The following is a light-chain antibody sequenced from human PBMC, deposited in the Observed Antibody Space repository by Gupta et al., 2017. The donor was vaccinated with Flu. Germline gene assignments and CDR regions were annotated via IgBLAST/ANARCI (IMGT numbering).Light chain of an antibody. J-gene: IGKJ4*01. CDR3: QQSYTTPLT. CDR2: ETS. V-gene: IGKV1-39*01. Sequence: GKAPKLLVFETSNLQSGVPPRFSGSGSGTNFILTISSLQAEDVATYYCQQSYTTPLTFGGGTRVEIK.